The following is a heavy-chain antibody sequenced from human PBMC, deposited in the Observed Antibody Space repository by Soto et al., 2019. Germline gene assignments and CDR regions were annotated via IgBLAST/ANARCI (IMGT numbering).Heavy chain of an antibody. CDR3: AKSRIAAAGPYYYYYGMDV. Sequence: GGSLRLSCAASGFTFSSYGMHWVRQAPGKGLEWVAVISYDGSNKYYADSVKGRFTISRDNSKNTLYLQMNSLRAEDTAVYYCAKSRIAAAGPYYYYYGMDVWGQGTTVTVSS. J-gene: IGHJ6*02. D-gene: IGHD6-13*01. CDR2: ISYDGSNK. CDR1: GFTFSSYG. V-gene: IGHV3-30*18.